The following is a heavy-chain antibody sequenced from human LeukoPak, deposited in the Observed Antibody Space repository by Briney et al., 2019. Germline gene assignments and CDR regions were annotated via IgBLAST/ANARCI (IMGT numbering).Heavy chain of an antibody. CDR3: ARQSGDQSSAWYFDA. D-gene: IGHD6-19*01. V-gene: IGHV4-39*01. CDR1: GGSLRSSGHW. J-gene: IGHJ4*02. CDR2: IHYSGKV. Sequence: PSQTLSLTCTVSGGSLRSSGHWWVWIRQPPGRGLEWIGSIHYSGKVYYNPSLKSRVTTSVDTSTDQFSLRLSSATAADTAIYYCARQSGDQSSAWYFDAWGQGTLVTVSS.